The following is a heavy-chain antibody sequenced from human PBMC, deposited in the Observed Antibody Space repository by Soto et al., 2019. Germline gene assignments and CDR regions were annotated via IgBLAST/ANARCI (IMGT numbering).Heavy chain of an antibody. V-gene: IGHV1-8*01. CDR2: MNPNSGNT. J-gene: IGHJ1*01. CDR1: GYTFTSYD. Sequence: QVQLVQSGAEVKKPGASVKVSCKASGYTFTSYDINWVRQATGQGLEWMGWMNPNSGNTGYAQKFPGRVTMTMNIAISTAYMVLSSLRSEETAVYYCARGPHDSSGFYFGECLDNWFQHWVQGPLV. D-gene: IGHD3-22*01. CDR3: ARGPHDSSGFYFGECLDNWFQH.